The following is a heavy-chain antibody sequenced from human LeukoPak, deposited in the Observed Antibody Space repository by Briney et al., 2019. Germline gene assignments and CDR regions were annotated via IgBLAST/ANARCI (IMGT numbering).Heavy chain of an antibody. D-gene: IGHD3-22*01. CDR3: ARLQYHFDNSGHAKWFDP. V-gene: IGHV4-59*01. J-gene: IGHJ5*02. CDR1: GGSISSFY. CDR2: IYYTGVT. Sequence: SETLSLTCTVSGGSISSFYWSWIRQPPGKGLEWIGYIYYTGVTKCNPSLKSRPTISVDTSKNQFSLNLSSVTAADTAVYYCARLQYHFDNSGHAKWFDPWGQGTLVTVSS.